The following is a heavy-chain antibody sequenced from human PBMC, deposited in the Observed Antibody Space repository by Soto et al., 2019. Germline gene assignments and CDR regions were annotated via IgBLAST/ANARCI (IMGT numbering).Heavy chain of an antibody. CDR2: IYYSGST. Sequence: QLQLQESGPGLVKPSETLSLTCTVSGGSISSSSYYWGWIRQPPGKGLEWIGSIYYSGSTYYNPSLKGRVTISVDTSKNQCARRLSSVTAADTAVYYCARHSGFEWPYYYYYMDVWGKGTTVTVSS. D-gene: IGHD3-3*01. CDR3: ARHSGFEWPYYYYYMDV. V-gene: IGHV4-39*01. CDR1: GGSISSSSYY. J-gene: IGHJ6*03.